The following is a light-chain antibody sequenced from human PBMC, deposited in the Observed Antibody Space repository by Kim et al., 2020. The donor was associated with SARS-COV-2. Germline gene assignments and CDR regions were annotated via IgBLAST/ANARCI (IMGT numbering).Light chain of an antibody. CDR3: AAWDDSRSGWV. V-gene: IGLV1-47*01. Sequence: TISVSVSCSNIEIHYVYCYWQLPGTAPTPLFLMNDQWPPGFPVPFSVSASGSSDTLALSGLRSEAEADYYCAAWDDSRSGWVFGGGTQLTVL. J-gene: IGLJ3*02. CDR1: CSNIEIHY. CDR2: MND.